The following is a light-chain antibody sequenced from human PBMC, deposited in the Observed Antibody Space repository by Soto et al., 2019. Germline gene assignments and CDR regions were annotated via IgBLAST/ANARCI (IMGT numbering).Light chain of an antibody. V-gene: IGKV3-20*01. CDR1: QSVSANN. CDR2: SAS. J-gene: IGKJ4*01. CDR3: QQFSSYPLP. Sequence: EIVLTQSPGTLSLSPGERATLSCRASQSVSANNLAWYQQKAGQAPRLLIYSASSRATGIPDRFSGSGSGTDFTLTICRLEPEDLAVYYCQQFSSYPLPFGGGTKVDI.